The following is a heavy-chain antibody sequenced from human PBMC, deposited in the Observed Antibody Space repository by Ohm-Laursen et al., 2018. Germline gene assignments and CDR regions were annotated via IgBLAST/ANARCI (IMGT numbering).Heavy chain of an antibody. CDR2: ITSSGSTI. V-gene: IGHV3-48*01. J-gene: IGHJ4*02. CDR3: AKENPSYFYDY. Sequence: SLRLSCAASGFTLSSYDMNWVRQAPGKGLEWVSYITSSGSTIYYADSVKGRFTISRDDSKNTLSLQMSALRAEDTALYYCAKENPSYFYDYWGQGTLVTVSS. CDR1: GFTLSSYD. D-gene: IGHD3-10*01.